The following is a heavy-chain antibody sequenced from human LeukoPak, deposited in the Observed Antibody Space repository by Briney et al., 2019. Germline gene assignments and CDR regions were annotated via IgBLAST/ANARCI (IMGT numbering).Heavy chain of an antibody. CDR2: ISYDGSNK. CDR3: ASALVVITTPGKY. D-gene: IGHD3-22*01. J-gene: IGHJ4*02. Sequence: GGSLRLSCAASGFTFSSYAMHWVRQAPGKGLEWVAVISYDGSNKYYADSVKGRFTISRDNSKNTLYLQMNSLRAEDTAVYYCASALVVITTPGKYWGQGTLVTVSS. CDR1: GFTFSSYA. V-gene: IGHV3-30-3*01.